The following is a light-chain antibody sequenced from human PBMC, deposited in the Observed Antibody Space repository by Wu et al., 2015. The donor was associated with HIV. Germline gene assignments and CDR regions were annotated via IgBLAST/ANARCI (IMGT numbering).Light chain of an antibody. CDR2: AAS. V-gene: IGKV1-39*01. CDR3: QQSDSAPYT. CDR1: QSITNY. Sequence: DIQMTQSPSSLSASVGDRVTISCRASQSITNYLNWYQHKPGRAPKLLIYAASTLHGGVPSRFSGSGSGTDFTLTITNLQPEDFATYYCQQSDSAPYTFGGGTKVEIK. J-gene: IGKJ4*01.